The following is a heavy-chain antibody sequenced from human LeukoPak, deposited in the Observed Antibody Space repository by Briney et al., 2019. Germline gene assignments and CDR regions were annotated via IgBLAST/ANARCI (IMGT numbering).Heavy chain of an antibody. D-gene: IGHD3-22*01. V-gene: IGHV1-2*02. CDR2: LNPYSGDT. Sequence: ASVTVPCKASGYTFTAYYLHWVRQAPGQGLEWMGWLNPYSGDTNYAQNFQGRVTMTRDTSINTAYMELSRLRSDDTAVYYCVRSSYDSSLRFDDYWGQGTLVTVSS. CDR3: VRSSYDSSLRFDDY. J-gene: IGHJ4*02. CDR1: GYTFTAYY.